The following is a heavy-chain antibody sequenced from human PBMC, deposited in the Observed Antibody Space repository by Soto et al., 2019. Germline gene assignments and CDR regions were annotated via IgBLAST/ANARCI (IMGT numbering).Heavy chain of an antibody. CDR2: INPNSGGT. Sequence: ASVKVSCKASGYTFTGYYMHWVRQAPGQGLEWMGWINPNSGGTNYAQKFQGWVTMTRDTSISTAYMELSRLRSDDTAVYYCARLFYNYYDSSGYYGDDAFDIWGQGTMVTVSS. J-gene: IGHJ3*02. CDR3: ARLFYNYYDSSGYYGDDAFDI. CDR1: GYTFTGYY. D-gene: IGHD3-22*01. V-gene: IGHV1-2*04.